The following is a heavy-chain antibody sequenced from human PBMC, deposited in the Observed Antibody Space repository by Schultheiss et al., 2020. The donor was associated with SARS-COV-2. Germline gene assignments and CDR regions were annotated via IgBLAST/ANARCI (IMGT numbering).Heavy chain of an antibody. CDR3: ARHSVYDSSGYYYHDWYFDL. V-gene: IGHV4-61*05. J-gene: IGHJ2*01. CDR1: GGSISSSSYY. Sequence: SETLSLTCTVSGGSISSSSYYWGWIRQPPGKGLEWIGYIYYKGNTNYNPSLKSRVTISVDTSKNQFSLKLSSVTAADTAVYYCARHSVYDSSGYYYHDWYFDLWGRGTLVTVSS. D-gene: IGHD3-22*01. CDR2: IYYKGNT.